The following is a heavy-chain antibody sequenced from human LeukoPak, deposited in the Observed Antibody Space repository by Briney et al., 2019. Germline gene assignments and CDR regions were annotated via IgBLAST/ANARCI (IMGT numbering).Heavy chain of an antibody. CDR3: ARDPTYYYDSSGILGY. Sequence: GSLRLSCAASGFTFSDYHMTWIRQAPGKGLEWVSYISSNGNTIYYADSVKGRFTISRDNAKNSLSLQMNSLRAEDTAVYYCARDPTYYYDSSGILGYWGQGTLVTVSS. V-gene: IGHV3-11*04. CDR1: GFTFSDYH. J-gene: IGHJ4*02. CDR2: ISSNGNTI. D-gene: IGHD3-22*01.